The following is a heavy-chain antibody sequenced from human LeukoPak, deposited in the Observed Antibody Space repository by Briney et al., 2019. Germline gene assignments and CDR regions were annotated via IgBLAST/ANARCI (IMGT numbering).Heavy chain of an antibody. Sequence: GGSLRLSCAPSGFTFSSYAVSGVRQAPGKGLEWFSSMSGSGGSTYSADSVKGRFTISRDNSKNTLYLQMNSLRPDDTAVYYCEKRGRGSGAFHIWAQGTMVTVSS. D-gene: IGHD1-14*01. J-gene: IGHJ3*02. CDR3: EKRGRGSGAFHI. V-gene: IGHV3-23*01. CDR2: MSGSGGST. CDR1: GFTFSSYA.